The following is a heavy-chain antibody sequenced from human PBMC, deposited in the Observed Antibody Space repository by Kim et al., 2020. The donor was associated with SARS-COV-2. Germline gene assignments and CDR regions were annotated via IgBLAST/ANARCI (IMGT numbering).Heavy chain of an antibody. Sequence: SETLSLTCTVSGGSISSYYWSWIRQPPGKGLEWIGYIYYSGSTNYNPSLKSRVTISVDTSKNQFSLKLSSVTAADTAVYYCARHYGVWEQTSFDPWGQGTLVTVSS. CDR3: ARHYGVWEQTSFDP. CDR1: GGSISSYY. V-gene: IGHV4-59*08. J-gene: IGHJ5*02. CDR2: IYYSGST. D-gene: IGHD1-26*01.